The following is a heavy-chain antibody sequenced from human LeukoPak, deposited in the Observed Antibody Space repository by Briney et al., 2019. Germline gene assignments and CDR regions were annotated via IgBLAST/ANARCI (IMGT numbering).Heavy chain of an antibody. CDR2: IYYSGST. CDR1: GGSISSYY. CDR3: AREGVTMIDY. V-gene: IGHV4-59*01. J-gene: IGHJ4*02. Sequence: SETLSLTCTVSGGSISSYYWNWIRQPPGKGLEWIGYIYYSGSTNYNPSLKSRVTISVDTSKNQFSLKLRSVTAADTAVYYCAREGVTMIDYWGQGTLVTVSS. D-gene: IGHD4-11*01.